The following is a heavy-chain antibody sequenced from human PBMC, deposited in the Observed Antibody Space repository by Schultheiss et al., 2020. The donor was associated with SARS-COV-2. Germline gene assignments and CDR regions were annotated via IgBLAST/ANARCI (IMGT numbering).Heavy chain of an antibody. V-gene: IGHV3-74*01. CDR1: GFTFSSYA. Sequence: GESLKISCAASGFTFSSYAMHWVRQAPGKGLVWVSRINSDGSSTSYADSVKGRFTISRDNAKNTLYLQMNSLKTEDTAVYYCARVLYGDYEGAFDIWGQGTMVTVSS. CDR2: INSDGSST. D-gene: IGHD4-17*01. J-gene: IGHJ3*02. CDR3: ARVLYGDYEGAFDI.